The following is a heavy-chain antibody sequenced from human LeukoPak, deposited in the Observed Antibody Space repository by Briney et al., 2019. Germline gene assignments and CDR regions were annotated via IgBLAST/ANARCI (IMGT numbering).Heavy chain of an antibody. Sequence: GASVKVSCKTSGYTFTDYDITWVRQAPGQGLEWMGRVSPYNGNTYYSQRFQDRVTITKDTSTGTDNMHLRNLRTDDTAMYYCARNGRVRSVVKDLFEYWGQGTLVAVSS. CDR1: GYTFTDYD. D-gene: IGHD3-10*01. CDR2: VSPYNGNT. V-gene: IGHV1-18*01. CDR3: ARNGRVRSVVKDLFEY. J-gene: IGHJ4*02.